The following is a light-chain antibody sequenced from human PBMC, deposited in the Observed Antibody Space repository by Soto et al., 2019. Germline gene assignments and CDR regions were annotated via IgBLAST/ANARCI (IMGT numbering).Light chain of an antibody. CDR3: QQYGSSPRIT. Sequence: LTQSPSFLSASIGDRVTITGRASQGFSSSYLAWYQQKPGQAPSLLIYGASSRATGIPDRFSGSGSGTDFTLTISRLEPEDFAVYYCQQYGSSPRITFGQGTRLEIK. J-gene: IGKJ5*01. CDR2: GAS. V-gene: IGKV3-20*01. CDR1: QGFSSSY.